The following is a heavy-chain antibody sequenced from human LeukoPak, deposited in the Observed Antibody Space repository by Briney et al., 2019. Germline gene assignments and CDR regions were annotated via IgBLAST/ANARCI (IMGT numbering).Heavy chain of an antibody. CDR2: IYYSGST. D-gene: IGHD3-22*01. Sequence: SETLSLTCTVSGYSISSGYYWSWIRQPPGKGLEWIGYIYYSGSTNYSPSLKSRVTISVDTSKNQFSLKLSSVTAADTAVYYCARDPSLYYYDSSGYFDYWGQGTLVTVSS. J-gene: IGHJ4*02. CDR1: GYSISSGYY. CDR3: ARDPSLYYYDSSGYFDY. V-gene: IGHV4-61*01.